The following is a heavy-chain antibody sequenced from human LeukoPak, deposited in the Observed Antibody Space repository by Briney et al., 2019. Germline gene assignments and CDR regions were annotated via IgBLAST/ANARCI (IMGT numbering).Heavy chain of an antibody. CDR3: AKDGPGGSYYGY. CDR2: ISGSGGST. Sequence: PEESLRLSCAASGFTFSSYAMSWVRQAPGKGLEWVSAISGSGGSTYYADSVKGRFTISRDNSKNTLYLQMNSLRAEDTAVYYCAKDGPGGSYYGYWGQGTLVTVSS. J-gene: IGHJ4*02. D-gene: IGHD1-26*01. V-gene: IGHV3-23*01. CDR1: GFTFSSYA.